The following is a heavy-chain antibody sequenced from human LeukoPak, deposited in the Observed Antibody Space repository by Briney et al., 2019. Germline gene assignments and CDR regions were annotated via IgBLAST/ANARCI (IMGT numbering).Heavy chain of an antibody. CDR3: AKGMYYYDTSGYRDSNYYFYGLDV. CDR2: ISYDGSIK. CDR1: GFAFSGYG. J-gene: IGHJ6*02. V-gene: IGHV3-30*18. D-gene: IGHD3-22*01. Sequence: GRSLRLSCVASGFAFSGYGMHWVRQAPGKGLEWVALISYDGSIKYYADSVRGRFTISRDNSKNTLYLEMNSVGAEDTAGYHCAKGMYYYDTSGYRDSNYYFYGLDVWGQGTTVTVSS.